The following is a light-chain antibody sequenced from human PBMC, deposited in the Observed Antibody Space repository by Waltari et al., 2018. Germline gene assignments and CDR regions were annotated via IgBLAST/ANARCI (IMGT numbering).Light chain of an antibody. CDR3: HQYNSYPPT. J-gene: IGKJ4*01. CDR2: GST. Sequence: DIQLTQSPSSLSASVGDSVTITCRASQGISYYVAWFQQKPGRAPKPLIFGSTTLLCGVPSRFRGSGSGTYFTLTINDLQPVDFATYSCHQYNSYPPTFGGGTNV. CDR1: QGISYY. V-gene: IGKV1-16*01.